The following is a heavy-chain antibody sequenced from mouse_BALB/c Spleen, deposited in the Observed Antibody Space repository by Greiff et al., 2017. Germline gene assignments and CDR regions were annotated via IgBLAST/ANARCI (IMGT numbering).Heavy chain of an antibody. V-gene: IGHV2-9*02. Sequence: VQLVESGPGLVAPSQSLSISCTVSGFSLTSYGVHWVRQPPGKGLEWMGVIWAGGSKNYNSALMSRLSISTDNTKSQVFLKMNSLQTDETAMYYCAREDYDVEAMDDWGQGTSVTVSS. J-gene: IGHJ4*01. D-gene: IGHD2-4*01. CDR2: IWAGGSK. CDR1: GFSLTSYG. CDR3: AREDYDVEAMDD.